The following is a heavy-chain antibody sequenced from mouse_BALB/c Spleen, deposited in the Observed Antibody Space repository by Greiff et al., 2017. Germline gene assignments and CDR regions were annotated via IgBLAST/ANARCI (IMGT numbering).Heavy chain of an antibody. D-gene: IGHD2-3*01. Sequence: VHLVESGAELVRPGVSVKISCKGSGYTFTDYAMHWVKQSHAKSLEWIGVISTYYGDASYNQKFKGKATMTVDKSSSTAYMELARLTSEDSAIYYCAREGDGYYFDYWGQGTTLTVSS. CDR3: AREGDGYYFDY. V-gene: IGHV1S137*01. CDR2: ISTYYGDA. CDR1: GYTFTDYA. J-gene: IGHJ2*01.